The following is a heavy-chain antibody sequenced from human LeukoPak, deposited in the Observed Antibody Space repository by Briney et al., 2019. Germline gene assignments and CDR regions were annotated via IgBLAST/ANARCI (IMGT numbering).Heavy chain of an antibody. J-gene: IGHJ3*02. CDR3: ARIYGDFDAFDI. Sequence: KVSCKASGGTFSSYAISWVRQMPGKGLEWMGIIYPGDSDTRYSPSFQGQVTISADKSISTAYLQWSSLKASDTAMYYCARIYGDFDAFDIWGQGTMVTVSS. CDR1: GGTFSSYA. CDR2: IYPGDSDT. D-gene: IGHD4-17*01. V-gene: IGHV5-51*01.